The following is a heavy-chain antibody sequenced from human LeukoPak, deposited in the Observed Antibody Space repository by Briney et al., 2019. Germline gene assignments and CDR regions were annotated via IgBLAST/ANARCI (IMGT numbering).Heavy chain of an antibody. CDR3: AREYSSSWYAGYYFDY. D-gene: IGHD6-13*01. CDR2: IYSGGST. V-gene: IGHV3-53*01. J-gene: IGHJ4*02. Sequence: PGGSLRLSCAASGFTVSSNYMSWVRQAPGKGLEWVSVIYSGGSTYYADSVKGRFTISRDNSKNTLYLQMNSLRAEDTAVYYCAREYSSSWYAGYYFDYWGQGTLVTVSS. CDR1: GFTVSSNY.